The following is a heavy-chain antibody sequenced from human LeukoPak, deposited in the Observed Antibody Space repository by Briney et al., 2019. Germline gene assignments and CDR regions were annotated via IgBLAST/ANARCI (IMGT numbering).Heavy chain of an antibody. CDR2: INPNSGGT. CDR3: ARDESGSYFFFWFDP. J-gene: IGHJ5*02. CDR1: GYTFTGYC. Sequence: ASVKVSCKASGYTFTGYCMHWVRQAPGQGLEWMGWINPNSGGTNYAQKFQGRVTMTRDTSINTAYMELSRLRSDDTAVYYCARDESGSYFFFWFDPWGQGTLVTVSS. V-gene: IGHV1-2*02. D-gene: IGHD1-26*01.